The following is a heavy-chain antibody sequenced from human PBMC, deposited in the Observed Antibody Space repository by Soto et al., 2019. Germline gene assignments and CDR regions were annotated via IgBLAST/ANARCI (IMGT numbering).Heavy chain of an antibody. CDR1: GGTFSSYT. V-gene: IGHV1-69*02. J-gene: IGHJ4*02. CDR2: IIPILGIA. Sequence: QVQLVQSGAEVKKPGSSVKVSCKASGGTFSSYTISWVRQAPGQGLEWMGRIIPILGIANYAQKFQGRVTITADKSTSTAYLELSSLRSEDKAVDYCARTKKYCSGGSCYFDYWGQGTLVTVSS. CDR3: ARTKKYCSGGSCYFDY. D-gene: IGHD2-15*01.